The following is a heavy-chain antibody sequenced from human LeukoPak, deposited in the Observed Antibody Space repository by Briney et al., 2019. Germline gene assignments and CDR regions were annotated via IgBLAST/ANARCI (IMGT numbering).Heavy chain of an antibody. Sequence: SETLSLTCTVSGGSISSSTYYWGWIRQPPGKGLEWIGSIYYSGNTYYKPSLKSLVTISVDTSRNQFSLKLNSVTAADTAMYYCARVFKRVITFGEVIVNPKYYLDYWGQGTLVTVSS. V-gene: IGHV4-39*07. CDR1: GGSISSSTYY. J-gene: IGHJ4*02. CDR3: ARVFKRVITFGEVIVNPKYYLDY. D-gene: IGHD3-16*02. CDR2: IYYSGNT.